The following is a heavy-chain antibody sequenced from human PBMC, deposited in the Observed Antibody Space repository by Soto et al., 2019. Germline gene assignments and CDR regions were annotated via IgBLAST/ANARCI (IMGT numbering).Heavy chain of an antibody. CDR1: GYTFTSYG. Sequence: QVQLVQSGAEVKKPGASVKVSCKASGYTFTSYGISWVRQAPGQGLEWMGWISAYNGNTNYAQKPQGRVTMTTDTSTSTAYMELRSLRSDDTAVYYCARDHWGYGDYERFDYWGQGTLVTVSS. CDR2: ISAYNGNT. J-gene: IGHJ4*02. CDR3: ARDHWGYGDYERFDY. D-gene: IGHD4-17*01. V-gene: IGHV1-18*01.